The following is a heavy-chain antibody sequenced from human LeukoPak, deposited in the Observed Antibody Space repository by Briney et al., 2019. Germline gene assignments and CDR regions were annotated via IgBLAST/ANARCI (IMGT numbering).Heavy chain of an antibody. D-gene: IGHD3-22*01. J-gene: IGHJ4*02. CDR2: ISGSGGST. CDR1: GFTFSSYA. Sequence: GGSLRLSCAASGFTFSSYAMSWVRQAPGKGLEWVSAISGSGGSTYYADSVKGRLTISRDNSKNTLYLQMNSLRAEDTAVYYCAKDQGDYYDSSGSTYSDYWGQGTLVTVSS. CDR3: AKDQGDYYDSSGSTYSDY. V-gene: IGHV3-23*01.